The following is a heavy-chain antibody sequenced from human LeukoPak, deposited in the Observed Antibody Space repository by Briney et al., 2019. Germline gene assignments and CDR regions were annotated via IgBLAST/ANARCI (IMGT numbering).Heavy chain of an antibody. CDR1: GFTFSSYG. CDR2: IRYDGSNK. D-gene: IGHD3-10*01. CDR3: AKDSAFYASGSRFDY. V-gene: IGHV3-30*02. Sequence: PGGSLRLSCAASGFTFSSYGMHWVRQAPGKGLEWVAFIRYDGSNKYYADSVKGRFTISRDNSKNTLYLQMNSLRAEDTAVYYCAKDSAFYASGSRFDYWGQGTLVTVSS. J-gene: IGHJ4*02.